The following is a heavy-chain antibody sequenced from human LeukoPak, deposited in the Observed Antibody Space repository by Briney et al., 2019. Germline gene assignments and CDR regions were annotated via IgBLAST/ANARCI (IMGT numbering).Heavy chain of an antibody. D-gene: IGHD1-26*01. CDR2: INSDGSST. V-gene: IGHV3-74*01. CDR1: GFTFSSYW. J-gene: IGHJ6*03. Sequence: GGSLRLSCAASGFTFSSYWMHWVRQAPGKGLVWVSRINSDGSSTSYADSVKGRFTISRDNAKNSLYLQMNSLGPEDTAVYYCARDPYSGNYGNYYYYYMDVWGKGTTVTVSS. CDR3: ARDPYSGNYGNYYYYYMDV.